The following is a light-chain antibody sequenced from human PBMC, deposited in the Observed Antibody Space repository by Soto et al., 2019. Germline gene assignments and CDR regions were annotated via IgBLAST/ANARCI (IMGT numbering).Light chain of an antibody. J-gene: IGLJ1*01. CDR3: CSYAGSSTPYV. CDR1: SSDVGGYNL. Sequence: QSVLTQPASVSGSPGQSITISCTGTSSDVGGYNLVSWYQQHPGKAPKLMIYEDNKRPSGVSNRFSGSKSGNTASLTISGLQAEDEADYFCCSYAGSSTPYVFGTGTKLTVL. CDR2: EDN. V-gene: IGLV2-23*01.